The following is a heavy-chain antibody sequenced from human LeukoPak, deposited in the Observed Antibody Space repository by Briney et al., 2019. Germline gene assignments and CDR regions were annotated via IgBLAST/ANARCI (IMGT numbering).Heavy chain of an antibody. V-gene: IGHV4-4*02. CDR2: IYHSGST. D-gene: IGHD5-18*01. CDR1: GGSISSSNW. Sequence: PSETLSLTCAVSGGSISSSNWWSWVRQPPGKGLEWIGEIYHSGSTNYNPSLKSRVTISVDKSKNQFSLKLSSVTAADTAVYYCVRGGYSYGYGLGLLDYWGQGSLVTVSS. CDR3: VRGGYSYGYGLGLLDY. J-gene: IGHJ4*02.